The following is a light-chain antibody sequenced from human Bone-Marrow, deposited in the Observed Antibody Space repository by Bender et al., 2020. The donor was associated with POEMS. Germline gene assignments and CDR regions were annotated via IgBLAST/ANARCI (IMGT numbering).Light chain of an antibody. V-gene: IGLV2-8*01. CDR1: SSDVGHYSY. J-gene: IGLJ3*02. Sequence: QSALTQPASVSGSPGQSITISCTGSSSDVGHYSYVSWYQQQPDKAPRLIIFGVNNRPSGVPDRFSGSKSGNTASLTVSGLQAEDEADYYCSSYAGSNNWVFGGGTKLTVL. CDR3: SSYAGSNNWV. CDR2: GVN.